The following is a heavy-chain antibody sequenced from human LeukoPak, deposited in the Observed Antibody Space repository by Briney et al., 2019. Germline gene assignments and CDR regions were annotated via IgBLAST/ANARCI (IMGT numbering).Heavy chain of an antibody. CDR2: IRYDGSNK. D-gene: IGHD3-22*01. V-gene: IGHV3-30*02. Sequence: GGSLRLSCAASGFTFSSYGMHWVRQAPGKGLEWVAFIRYDGSNKYYADSVKGRFTISRDNSKNTLYLQMNSLRAEDTAVYYCAKLPYYDSSGLDYWGQGTLVTVSS. CDR1: GFTFSSYG. J-gene: IGHJ4*02. CDR3: AKLPYYDSSGLDY.